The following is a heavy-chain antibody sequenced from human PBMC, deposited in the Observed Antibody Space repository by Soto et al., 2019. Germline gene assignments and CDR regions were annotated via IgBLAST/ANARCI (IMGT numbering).Heavy chain of an antibody. V-gene: IGHV3-30*18. CDR3: AKEVRYQYDSSGVDAFDI. CDR2: ISYGGSDQ. J-gene: IGHJ3*02. CDR1: GFTFSSYG. D-gene: IGHD3-22*01. Sequence: QVQLVESGGGVVQPGSSLRLSCAASGFTFSSYGMHWVRQAPGKGLEWVAVISYGGSDQYYADSVKGRFTISRDNSKNRXXVQMDSMRAEDTAVYYCAKEVRYQYDSSGVDAFDIWGQGAKVTVSS.